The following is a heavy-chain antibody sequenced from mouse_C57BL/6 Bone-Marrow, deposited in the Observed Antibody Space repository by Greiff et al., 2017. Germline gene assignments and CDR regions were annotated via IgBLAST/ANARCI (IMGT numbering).Heavy chain of an antibody. Sequence: FQLRRPGAKLVSPGSSVRRSAKPSGSPLPGSWMHWVKRRPIQGLEWIGNMDPSDSETHYNQKFKDKATLTLNKSSSTAYMELRSLTSEDSAVYYCARAGDSNWDYFDYWGQGTTLTVSS. CDR2: MDPSDSET. J-gene: IGHJ2*01. D-gene: IGHD2-5*01. CDR1: GSPLPGSW. CDR3: ARAGDSNWDYFDY. V-gene: IGHV1-52*01.